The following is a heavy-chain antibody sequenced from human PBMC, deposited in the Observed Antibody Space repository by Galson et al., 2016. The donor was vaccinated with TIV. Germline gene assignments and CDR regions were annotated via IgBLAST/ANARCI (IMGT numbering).Heavy chain of an antibody. V-gene: IGHV5-10-1*01. Sequence: QSGAEVKKPGESLRISCKGSGYRFTSYWINWVRQMPGKGLEWMGRIDPTDSYTNYSPSFQGHVTISADKSSTTAYLQWSSLKASDTAMYYCARGVSSGSALPDPWGPGTPVTVSS. CDR1: GYRFTSYW. J-gene: IGHJ5*02. D-gene: IGHD3-10*01. CDR2: IDPTDSYT. CDR3: ARGVSSGSALPDP.